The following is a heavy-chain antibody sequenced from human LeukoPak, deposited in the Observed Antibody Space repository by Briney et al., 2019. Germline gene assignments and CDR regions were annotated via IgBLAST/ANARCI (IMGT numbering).Heavy chain of an antibody. Sequence: GGSLRLSCAASGFTFSSYGMHWVRQAPGKGLEWVAVISYDGSNKYYADSVKGRFTISRDNSKNTLYLQMNSLRAEDTAVYYCARRRDGYKLRIYAFDIWGQGTMVTVSS. CDR3: ARRRDGYKLRIYAFDI. J-gene: IGHJ3*02. CDR1: GFTFSSYG. V-gene: IGHV3-30*03. D-gene: IGHD5-24*01. CDR2: ISYDGSNK.